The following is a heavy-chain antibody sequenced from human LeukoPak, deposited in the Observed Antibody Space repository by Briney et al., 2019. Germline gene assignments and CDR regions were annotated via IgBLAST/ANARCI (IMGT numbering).Heavy chain of an antibody. J-gene: IGHJ4*02. CDR2: IYYSGST. V-gene: IGHV4-59*08. Sequence: SETLSLTCTVSGGSISGYYWSWIRQPPGKGLEWIGYIYYSGSTNYNPSLKSRVTISVDTSKNQFSLKLSSVTAADTAVYYCATLDSSGYYLFDYWGQGTLVTVSS. CDR1: GGSISGYY. CDR3: ATLDSSGYYLFDY. D-gene: IGHD3-22*01.